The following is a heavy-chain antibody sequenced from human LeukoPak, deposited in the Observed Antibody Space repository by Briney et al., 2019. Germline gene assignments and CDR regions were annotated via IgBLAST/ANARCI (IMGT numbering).Heavy chain of an antibody. CDR1: GFTSTSYW. V-gene: IGHV3-7*05. CDR3: AREDWGPRFDP. CDR2: INHDGTDK. J-gene: IGHJ5*02. Sequence: GGSLRLSCAASGFTSTSYWMTWVRQAPGKGLHWVANINHDGTDKNYAHSVKGRFTISRDNAKRSVFLQMNSLRAEDTGLYYCAREDWGPRFDPRGQGTLVTVSS. D-gene: IGHD7-27*01.